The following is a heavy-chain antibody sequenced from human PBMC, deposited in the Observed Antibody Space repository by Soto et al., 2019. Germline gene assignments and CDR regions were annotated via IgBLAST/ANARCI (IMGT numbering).Heavy chain of an antibody. CDR1: GFTFSSYG. V-gene: IGHV3-30*18. D-gene: IGHD3-22*01. CDR2: ISYDGSNK. J-gene: IGHJ4*02. CDR3: AKIQHSGYDY. Sequence: GGSLRLSCAASGFTFSSYGMHWVRQAPGKGLEWVAVISYDGSNKYYADSVKGRFTISRDNSKNTLYLQMNSLRAEDTAVYCCAKIQHSGYDYWGQGTLVTVSS.